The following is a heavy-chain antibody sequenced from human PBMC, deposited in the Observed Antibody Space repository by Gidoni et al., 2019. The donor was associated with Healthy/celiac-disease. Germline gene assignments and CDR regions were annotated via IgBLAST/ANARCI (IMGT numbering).Heavy chain of an antibody. Sequence: QVQLVESGGGVVQPGRSLRLSCPAPGVTFSSYAMQWVRQAPGKGLVWVAVISYDGSNKYYADSVKGRFTISRDNSKNTLYLQMNSLRAEDTAVYYCARDIYDSSGYYPYWGQGTLVTVSS. CDR1: GVTFSSYA. CDR3: ARDIYDSSGYYPY. CDR2: ISYDGSNK. V-gene: IGHV3-30-3*01. D-gene: IGHD3-22*01. J-gene: IGHJ4*02.